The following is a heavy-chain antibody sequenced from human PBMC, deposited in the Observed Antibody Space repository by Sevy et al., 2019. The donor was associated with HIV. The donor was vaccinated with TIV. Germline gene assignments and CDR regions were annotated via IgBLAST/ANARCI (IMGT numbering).Heavy chain of an antibody. CDR2: IKPDGSDK. V-gene: IGHV3-7*01. D-gene: IGHD1-26*01. Sequence: GGSLRLSCTASGFSFGDYAMNWVRQAPGKGLEWVANIKPDGSDKHYVDSAEGRFTISRDNAKNSLYLQMNSLRVEDTAMYYCAQETFGRFDSWGQGTLVTVSS. J-gene: IGHJ4*02. CDR3: AQETFGRFDS. CDR1: GFSFGDYA.